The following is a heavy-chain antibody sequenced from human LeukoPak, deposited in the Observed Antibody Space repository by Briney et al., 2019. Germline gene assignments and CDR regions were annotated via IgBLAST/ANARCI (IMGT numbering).Heavy chain of an antibody. CDR1: GFTFSTYT. V-gene: IGHV3-23*01. Sequence: KPGGSLRLSCAASGFTFSTYTMYWVRHPPGKGLEWVSIIGNNGGGIHYADSVRGRFTISRDNSKNALYLQMNSLRVEDTAVYYCAIDPNWGTHSWGQGVLVTVSS. CDR3: AIDPNWGTHS. D-gene: IGHD7-27*01. CDR2: IGNNGGGI. J-gene: IGHJ4*02.